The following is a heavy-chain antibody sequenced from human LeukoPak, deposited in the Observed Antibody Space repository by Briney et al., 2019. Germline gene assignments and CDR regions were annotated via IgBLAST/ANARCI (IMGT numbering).Heavy chain of an antibody. V-gene: IGHV4-30-4*01. Sequence: PSETLSLTCTVSGGSFSSSGYYWSWIRQPPGKGLEWIGYIYYSGSTYYNPSLKSRVTISVDTSKNQFSLKLSSVTAADTAVYYCARVLLEAFDIWGQGTMVTVSS. CDR2: IYYSGST. CDR3: ARVLLEAFDI. D-gene: IGHD3-10*01. CDR1: GGSFSSSGYY. J-gene: IGHJ3*02.